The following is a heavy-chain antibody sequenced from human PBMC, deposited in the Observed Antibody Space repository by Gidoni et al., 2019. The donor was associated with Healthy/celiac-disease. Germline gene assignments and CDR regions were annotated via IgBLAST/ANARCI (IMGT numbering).Heavy chain of an antibody. Sequence: QVQLVQSGSELKKPGASVKVSCKASGSPFPSYAMNWVRQAPGQGLEWMGWINTNTGNPTYAQGFTGRFVFSLDTSVSTAYLQISSLKAEDTAVYYCVSAAIRSGAFDIWGQGTMVTVSS. J-gene: IGHJ3*02. V-gene: IGHV7-4-1*02. CDR2: INTNTGNP. CDR3: VSAAIRSGAFDI. CDR1: GSPFPSYA. D-gene: IGHD2-2*02.